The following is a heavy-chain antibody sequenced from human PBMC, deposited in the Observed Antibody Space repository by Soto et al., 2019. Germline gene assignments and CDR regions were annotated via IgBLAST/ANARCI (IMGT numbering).Heavy chain of an antibody. V-gene: IGHV1-18*04. D-gene: IGHD2-21*01. CDR1: GYTFNTYG. J-gene: IGHJ4*02. CDR2: ISTRNGDT. CDR3: ARLQLLPNPAADF. Sequence: QVHLVQSGAEVRKPGASVQVSCKTSGYTFNTYGIIWVRQAPGQHLEWLGWISTRNGDTNYAQGLQGRVTLTNDTSTTAYIQPMDLGSDATAVYFSARLQLLPNPAADFWGQGTLGSVSS.